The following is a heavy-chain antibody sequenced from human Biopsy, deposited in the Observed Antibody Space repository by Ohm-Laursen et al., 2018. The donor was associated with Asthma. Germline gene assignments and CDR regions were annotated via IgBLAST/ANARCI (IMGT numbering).Heavy chain of an antibody. CDR3: ARAQDYYDSRGYYRSSDY. V-gene: IGHV4-31*03. D-gene: IGHD3-22*01. Sequence: SDTLSLTCTVSYGSITSGGYYWTWIRQHPGKGLEWIGFIYYSGSTYYNPSLKSRVSISIDTSKNQFSLKLSSVTAADTAVYYCARAQDYYDSRGYYRSSDYWGQGTLVTVSS. CDR2: IYYSGST. J-gene: IGHJ4*02. CDR1: YGSITSGGYY.